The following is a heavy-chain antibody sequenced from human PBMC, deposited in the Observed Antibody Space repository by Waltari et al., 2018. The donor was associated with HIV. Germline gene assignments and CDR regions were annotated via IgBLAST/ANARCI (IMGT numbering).Heavy chain of an antibody. D-gene: IGHD1-26*01. CDR3: TRRTPSGTYGMDV. V-gene: IGHV3-21*01. CDR1: GFTLRDSS. CDR2: ISKNSDYI. Sequence: EVQLVESGGGLVKPGGSLRLCGAASGFTLRDSSMNWVRQAPGKGLEWVSSISKNSDYIYYAASVKGRFTISRDNAKKSVYLQMNSLRVEDTAVFYCTRRTPSGTYGMDVWGQGTTVTVSS. J-gene: IGHJ6*02.